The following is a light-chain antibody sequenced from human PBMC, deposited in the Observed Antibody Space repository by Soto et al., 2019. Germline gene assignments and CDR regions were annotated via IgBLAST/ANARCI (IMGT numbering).Light chain of an antibody. V-gene: IGKV3-11*01. J-gene: IGKJ1*01. CDR2: DAS. CDR3: QERSHWT. Sequence: EILLTQSPFTLSLSPGQRATLSCGASVMISTYLAWYQPKPGQAPRILISDASNRATGVPARFSASGSGTDSTLTISDLEPEDFAVHYCQERSHWTFGRGTKVDIK. CDR1: VMISTY.